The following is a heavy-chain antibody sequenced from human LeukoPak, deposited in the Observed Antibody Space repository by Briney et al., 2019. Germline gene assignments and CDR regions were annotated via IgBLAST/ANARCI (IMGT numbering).Heavy chain of an antibody. CDR2: IHTSGST. D-gene: IGHD3-22*01. V-gene: IGHV4-4*07. J-gene: IGHJ4*02. Sequence: PSETLSLTCTVSGGSISSYYWSWIRQPAGKGLEWFGRIHTSGSTNYNPSLKSRVTMSVDTSKNQFSLKLSSVTAADTAVCYCARDRYYYDSSGGRGLDYWGQGTLVTVSS. CDR1: GGSISSYY. CDR3: ARDRYYYDSSGGRGLDY.